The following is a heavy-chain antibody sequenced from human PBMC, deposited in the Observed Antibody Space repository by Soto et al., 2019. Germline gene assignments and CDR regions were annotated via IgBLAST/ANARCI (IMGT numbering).Heavy chain of an antibody. CDR2: MNPNSGNT. Sequence: ASVKVSCKASGYTFTSYDINWLRQATGQGLEWMGWMNPNSGNTGYAQKFQGRVTMTRNTSISTAYMELSSLRSEDTAVYYCARGPEITISGVVIGYYGMDVWGQGPTVTVSS. J-gene: IGHJ6*02. CDR1: GYTFTSYD. CDR3: ARGPEITISGVVIGYYGMDV. V-gene: IGHV1-8*01. D-gene: IGHD3-3*01.